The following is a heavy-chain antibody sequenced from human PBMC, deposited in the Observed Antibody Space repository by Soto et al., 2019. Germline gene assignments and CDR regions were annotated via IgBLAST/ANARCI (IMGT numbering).Heavy chain of an antibody. J-gene: IGHJ6*03. D-gene: IGHD2-2*01. CDR2: MNPNSGNT. Sequence: QVQLVQSGAEVKKPGASVKVSCKASGYTFTSYDINWVRQATGQGLEWMGWMNPNSGNTGYAQKFQGRVTMTRNTSLSTAYMELSSLRSEDTAVYYCARTVVPSAIPCCYYMDVWGKGTTVTVSS. CDR1: GYTFTSYD. V-gene: IGHV1-8*01. CDR3: ARTVVPSAIPCCYYMDV.